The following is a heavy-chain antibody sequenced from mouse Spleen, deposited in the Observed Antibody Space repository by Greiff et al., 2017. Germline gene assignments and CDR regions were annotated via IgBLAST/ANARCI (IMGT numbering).Heavy chain of an antibody. CDR2: ISSGSSTI. V-gene: IGHV5-17*01. CDR3: ARLHGSSYYFDY. J-gene: IGHJ2*01. Sequence: EVKVVESGGGLVKPGGSLKLSCAASGFTFSDYGMHWVRQAPEKGLEWVAYISSGSSTIYYSDTVKGRFTISRDNAKNTLFLQMTSLRSEDTAMYYCARLHGSSYYFDYWGQGTTLTVSS. D-gene: IGHD1-1*01. CDR1: GFTFSDYG.